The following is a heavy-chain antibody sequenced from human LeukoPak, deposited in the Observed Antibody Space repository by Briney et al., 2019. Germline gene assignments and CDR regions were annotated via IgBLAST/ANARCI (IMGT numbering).Heavy chain of an antibody. CDR2: FYYSGST. V-gene: IGHV4-39*01. CDR1: GVSISSSNYY. Sequence: PSETLSLTCTVSGVSISSSNYYWGWIRQPPGKGLEWIGSFYYSGSTYYNPSLKSRVTISVDTSKNQFSLRLSSVTAADTAVYYCARQSRSGGPGGYWGQGTLVTVSS. D-gene: IGHD2-15*01. J-gene: IGHJ4*02. CDR3: ARQSRSGGPGGY.